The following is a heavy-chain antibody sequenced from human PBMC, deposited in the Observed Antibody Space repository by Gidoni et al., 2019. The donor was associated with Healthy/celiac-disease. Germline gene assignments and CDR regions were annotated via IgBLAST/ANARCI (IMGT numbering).Heavy chain of an antibody. J-gene: IGHJ4*02. Sequence: EVQLVESGGGLVQPGRSLRLSCAASGFTFDDYAMHWVRQAPGKGLEWVSGISWNSGSIGYADSVKGRFTISRDNAKNSLYLQMNSLRAEDTALYYCARHLLRYFGGFDYWGQGTLVTVSS. V-gene: IGHV3-9*01. CDR1: GFTFDDYA. D-gene: IGHD3-9*01. CDR2: ISWNSGSI. CDR3: ARHLLRYFGGFDY.